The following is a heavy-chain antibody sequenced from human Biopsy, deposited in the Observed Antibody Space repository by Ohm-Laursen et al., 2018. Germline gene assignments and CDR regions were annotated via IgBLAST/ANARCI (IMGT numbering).Heavy chain of an antibody. Sequence: GTLSLTCKVYGKTFSDYYWSWIRQPPGKGLEWIGQINQSGRTNYNPSLKSRVNISADKSNNQFSLKLTSVTSADTAVYFCGNEVYGRDYWGLGALVTVSS. J-gene: IGHJ4*02. CDR1: GKTFSDYY. D-gene: IGHD2-15*01. CDR2: INQSGRT. CDR3: GNEVYGRDY. V-gene: IGHV4-34*08.